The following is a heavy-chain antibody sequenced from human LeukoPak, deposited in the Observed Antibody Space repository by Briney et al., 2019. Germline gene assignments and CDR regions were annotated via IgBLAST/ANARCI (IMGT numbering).Heavy chain of an antibody. D-gene: IGHD3-10*01. CDR1: GFTFRSHG. CDR2: ISPSGGIT. CDR3: AKSRSTMVRGVTPSDY. J-gene: IGHJ4*02. Sequence: GGSLRLSCAASGFTFRSHGMNWVRQAPGKGLEWVSGISPSGGITYYTDSVRGRFTISRDNSKNTLYLQMNSLRAEDTAVYYCAKSRSTMVRGVTPSDYWGQGTLVTVSS. V-gene: IGHV3-23*01.